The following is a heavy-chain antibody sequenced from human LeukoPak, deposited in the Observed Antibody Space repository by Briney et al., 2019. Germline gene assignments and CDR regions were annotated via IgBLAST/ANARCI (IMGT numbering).Heavy chain of an antibody. D-gene: IGHD6-19*01. Sequence: GGSLRLSCTASGFTFSSYEMNWVRQAPGKGLEWVSGISGGGVGTYYADAVKGRFTISRDNSKNTLFLQMNSLRAEDTAVYYCAARNSNGWYWDYWGQGTLVTVSS. V-gene: IGHV3-23*01. CDR1: GFTFSSYE. CDR2: ISGGGVGT. J-gene: IGHJ4*02. CDR3: AARNSNGWYWDY.